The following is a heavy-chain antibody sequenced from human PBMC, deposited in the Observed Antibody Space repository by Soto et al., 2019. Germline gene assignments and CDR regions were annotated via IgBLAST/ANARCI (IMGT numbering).Heavy chain of an antibody. CDR2: ISYDGSNK. Sequence: QVQLVESGGGVVEPSRALRLSCAASVFTFSSFAMHWVRQAPGKRLEWVAVISYDGSNKYYADSVKGRFTISRDNSKNTLYLQMDSLRAEDTAVYYCARGSAAGARSFCDYWGQGTLVTVSS. D-gene: IGHD6-13*01. CDR1: VFTFSSFA. CDR3: ARGSAAGARSFCDY. V-gene: IGHV3-30-3*01. J-gene: IGHJ4*02.